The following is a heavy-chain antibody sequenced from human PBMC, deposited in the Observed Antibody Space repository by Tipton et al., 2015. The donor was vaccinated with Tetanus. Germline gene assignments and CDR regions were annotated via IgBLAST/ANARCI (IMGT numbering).Heavy chain of an antibody. J-gene: IGHJ4*02. D-gene: IGHD3-3*01. CDR3: ARIHDFLSGHFDF. CDR1: GASLRGGDYH. Sequence: GLVKPSETLSLTCTVSGASLRGGDYHWAWIRQPPGKGLEYIGYILYGGGTHYNPSLRSRVTVSADPSQNQFSLKLSSVTAADTAVYYCARIHDFLSGHFDFWGQGTLVAASS. CDR2: ILYGGGT. V-gene: IGHV4-61*08.